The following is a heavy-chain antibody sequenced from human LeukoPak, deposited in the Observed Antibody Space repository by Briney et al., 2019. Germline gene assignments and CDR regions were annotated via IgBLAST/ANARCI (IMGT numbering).Heavy chain of an antibody. Sequence: SETLSLTCAVYGGSFSGYYWSWIRQPPGTGLEWIGEINHSGSTNYNPSLKSRVTISVDTSKNQFSLKLSSVTAADTAVYYCARDLTTAYSSGWYYWGQGTLVTVSS. CDR2: INHSGST. D-gene: IGHD6-19*01. CDR3: ARDLTTAYSSGWYY. V-gene: IGHV4-34*01. CDR1: GGSFSGYY. J-gene: IGHJ4*02.